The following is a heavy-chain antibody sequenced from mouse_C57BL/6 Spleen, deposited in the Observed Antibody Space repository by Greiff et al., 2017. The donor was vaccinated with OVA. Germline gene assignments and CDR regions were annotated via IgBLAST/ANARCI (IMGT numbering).Heavy chain of an antibody. CDR1: GFTFSSYG. J-gene: IGHJ4*01. D-gene: IGHD1-1*01. CDR3: ARTTVVAPYAMDY. V-gene: IGHV5-6*01. Sequence: EVKLVESGGDLVKPGGSLKLSCAASGFTFSSYGMSWVRQTPDKRLEWVATISSGGSYTYYPDSVKGRFTISRDNAKNTLYLQMSSLKSEDTAMYYCARTTVVAPYAMDYWGQGTSVTVSS. CDR2: ISSGGSYT.